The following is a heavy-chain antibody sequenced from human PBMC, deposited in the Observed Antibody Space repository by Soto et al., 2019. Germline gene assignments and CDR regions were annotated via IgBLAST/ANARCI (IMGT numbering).Heavy chain of an antibody. CDR1: GGSISSYY. Sequence: PSETLSLTCTVSGGSISSYYWSWIRQPPGKGLEWIGYIYYSGSTNYNPSLKSRVTISVDTSKNQFSLKLSSVTAADTAVYYCARGSFYSGYDHHDYWGQGTLVTVS. CDR3: ARGSFYSGYDHHDY. J-gene: IGHJ4*02. CDR2: IYYSGST. D-gene: IGHD5-12*01. V-gene: IGHV4-59*01.